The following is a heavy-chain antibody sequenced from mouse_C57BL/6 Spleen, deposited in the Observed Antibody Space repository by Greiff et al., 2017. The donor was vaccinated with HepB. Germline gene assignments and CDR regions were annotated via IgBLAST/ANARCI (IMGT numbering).Heavy chain of an antibody. Sequence: QVQLQQPGAELVKPGASVKMSCKASGYTFTSYWITWVKQRPGQGLEWIGDIYPGSGSTNYNEKFKSKATLTVDTSSSTAYMQLSSLTSEDSAVYYGARCYYGSREAWFAYWGQGTLVTVSA. CDR3: ARCYYGSREAWFAY. J-gene: IGHJ3*01. D-gene: IGHD1-1*01. CDR2: IYPGSGST. V-gene: IGHV1-55*01. CDR1: GYTFTSYW.